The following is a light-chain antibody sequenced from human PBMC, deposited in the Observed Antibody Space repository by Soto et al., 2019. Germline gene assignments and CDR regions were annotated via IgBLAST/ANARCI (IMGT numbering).Light chain of an antibody. J-gene: IGLJ2*01. Sequence: QSALTQPASVSGSPGQSITISCTGTSIDVGGYNYVSWYQQHPGKAPKLMIYEVSNRPSGVSNRFSGSKSGNTASLTISGLQAEDEADYYCSSYTRSSTLVFGGGTTLTVL. V-gene: IGLV2-14*01. CDR3: SSYTRSSTLV. CDR1: SIDVGGYNY. CDR2: EVS.